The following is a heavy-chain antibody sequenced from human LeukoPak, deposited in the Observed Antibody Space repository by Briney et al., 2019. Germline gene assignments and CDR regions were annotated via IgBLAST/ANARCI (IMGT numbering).Heavy chain of an antibody. J-gene: IGHJ4*02. Sequence: SETLSLTCTVSGGSISSSSYYWGWIRQPPGKGLEWIGSIYYSANTYYSPSLKSRVTISIDTSKNQFSLKLSSVTAADTAVYYCARGPLTYYYDSSGYYYLVHWGQGTLVTVSS. D-gene: IGHD3-22*01. CDR3: ARGPLTYYYDSSGYYYLVH. CDR2: IYYSANT. CDR1: GGSISSSSYY. V-gene: IGHV4-39*07.